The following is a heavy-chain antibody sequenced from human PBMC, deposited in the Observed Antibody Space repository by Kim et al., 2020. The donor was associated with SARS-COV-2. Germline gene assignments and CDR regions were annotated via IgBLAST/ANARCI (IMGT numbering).Heavy chain of an antibody. CDR2: ISSSSSYI. V-gene: IGHV3-21*01. CDR1: GFTFSSYS. D-gene: IGHD5-12*01. Sequence: GGSLRLSCAASGFTFSSYSMNWVRQAPGKGLEWVSSISSSSSYIYYADSVKGRFTISRDNAKNSLYLQMNSLRAEDTAVYYCARGRDGYNSNDAFDIWGQGTMVTVSS. J-gene: IGHJ3*02. CDR3: ARGRDGYNSNDAFDI.